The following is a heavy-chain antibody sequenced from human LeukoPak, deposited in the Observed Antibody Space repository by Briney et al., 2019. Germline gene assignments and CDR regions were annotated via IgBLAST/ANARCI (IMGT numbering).Heavy chain of an antibody. CDR1: GFTFSSHS. Sequence: GGSLRLSCAASGFTFSSHSMIWVRQAPGKGLEWVSYISSSSTTIYYADSVKGRFPISRDNAKNSLYLQMNSLRAEDTAVYCSARGKSGGDHWGQGTLVTVSS. J-gene: IGHJ4*02. D-gene: IGHD5-12*01. CDR3: ARGKSGGDH. V-gene: IGHV3-48*01. CDR2: ISSSSTTI.